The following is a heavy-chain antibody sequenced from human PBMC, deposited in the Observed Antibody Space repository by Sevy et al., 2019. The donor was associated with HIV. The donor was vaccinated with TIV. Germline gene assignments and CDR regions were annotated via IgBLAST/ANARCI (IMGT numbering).Heavy chain of an antibody. D-gene: IGHD2-2*02. V-gene: IGHV3-23*01. CDR3: AKGTLVVPTVIYYYYGMSV. J-gene: IGHJ6*02. Sequence: GGSLRLSCAASGFTFSSYAMSWVRQAPGKGLEWVSAISHGGDGTYYADSVKGRFTISRDNSKNTLYLEMNSLRAEDTAVYYCAKGTLVVPTVIYYYYGMSVWGQGTTVTASS. CDR1: GFTFSSYA. CDR2: ISHGGDGT.